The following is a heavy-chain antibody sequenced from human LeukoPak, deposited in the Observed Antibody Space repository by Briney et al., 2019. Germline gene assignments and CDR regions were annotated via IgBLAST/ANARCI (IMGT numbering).Heavy chain of an antibody. J-gene: IGHJ4*02. CDR1: GFTLSSRW. Sequence: GGSLRLSCATSGFTLSSRWMHWVRQAPGKGLVWVSRINSDGSSTTYADSVKGRFTISRDNAKNTLYLQMNSLRAEDTALYYCARSDSGQIDYWGQGTVVSVSS. V-gene: IGHV3-74*01. CDR3: ARSDSGQIDY. D-gene: IGHD5-12*01. CDR2: INSDGSST.